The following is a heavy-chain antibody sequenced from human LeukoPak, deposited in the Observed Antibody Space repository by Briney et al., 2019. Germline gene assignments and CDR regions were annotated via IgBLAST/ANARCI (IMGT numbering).Heavy chain of an antibody. J-gene: IGHJ3*02. CDR3: ARAYSGSYELDAFDI. CDR1: GGTFSSYA. D-gene: IGHD1-26*01. V-gene: IGHV1-69*05. Sequence: GSSVKVSCKASGGTFSSYAISWVRQAPGQGLEWMGRIIPIFGTANYAQKFQGRVTITTDESTSTAYMELSSLRSEDTAVYYCARAYSGSYELDAFDIWGQGTMVTVSS. CDR2: IIPIFGTA.